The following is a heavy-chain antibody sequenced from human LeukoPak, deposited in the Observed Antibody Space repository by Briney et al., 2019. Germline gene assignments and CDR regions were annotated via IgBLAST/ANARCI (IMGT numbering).Heavy chain of an antibody. Sequence: SQTLSLTCVISGDSVSSNSAAWNWIRQSPSRGLEWLGRTYSRSKWYNDYAISVKSRITINPDTSKNQFSLQLNSVTPEDTAVYYCARGSWIMITFGGVDYWGQGTLVTVSS. CDR2: TYSRSKWYN. J-gene: IGHJ4*02. D-gene: IGHD3-16*01. V-gene: IGHV6-1*01. CDR1: GDSVSSNSAA. CDR3: ARGSWIMITFGGVDY.